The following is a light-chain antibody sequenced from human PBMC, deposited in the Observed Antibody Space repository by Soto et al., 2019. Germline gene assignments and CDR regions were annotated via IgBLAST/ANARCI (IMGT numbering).Light chain of an antibody. V-gene: IGKV1-33*01. J-gene: IGKJ3*01. CDR1: QDISNY. CDR2: DAS. CDR3: QQYDHLPPFT. Sequence: DIQMTQSPSSLSASVGDRVTITCQASQDISNYLNWYQQKPGKAPKLLIYDASNLETGVPSRFSGSGSGTDFTFTISSLQPEDTATYYCQQYDHLPPFTFGHGTKVDI.